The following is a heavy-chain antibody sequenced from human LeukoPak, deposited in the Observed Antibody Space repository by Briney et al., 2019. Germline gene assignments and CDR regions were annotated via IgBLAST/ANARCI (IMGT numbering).Heavy chain of an antibody. CDR2: IYYSGST. D-gene: IGHD5-24*01. V-gene: IGHV4-39*07. CDR3: ARSRDGYISDY. CDR1: GGSFSSSSYY. J-gene: IGHJ4*02. Sequence: SETLSLTCAVYGGSFSSSSYYWGWIRQPPGKGLEWIGSIYYSGSTNYNPSLKSRVTISVDTSKNQFSLKLSSVTAADTAVYYCARSRDGYISDYWGQGTLVTVSS.